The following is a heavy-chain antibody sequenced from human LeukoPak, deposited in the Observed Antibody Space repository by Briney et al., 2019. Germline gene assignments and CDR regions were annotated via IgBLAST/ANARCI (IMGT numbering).Heavy chain of an antibody. Sequence: GGSLRLSCAASGFTFSSYSMNWVCQAPGKGLEWVSSISSSSSYIYYADSVKGRFTISRDNAKNSLYLQMNSLRAEDTAVYYCARDAGAALEGDYWGQGTLVTVSS. V-gene: IGHV3-21*01. D-gene: IGHD1-26*01. J-gene: IGHJ4*02. CDR1: GFTFSSYS. CDR3: ARDAGAALEGDY. CDR2: ISSSSSYI.